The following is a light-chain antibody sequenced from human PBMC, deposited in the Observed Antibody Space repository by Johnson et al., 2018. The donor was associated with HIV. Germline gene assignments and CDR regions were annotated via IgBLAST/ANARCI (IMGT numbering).Light chain of an antibody. Sequence: QSLLTQPPSVSAAPRQRVTISCSGNSSNMGNNYVSWYQQVPGTAPKVLIYENNKRPSGIPDRFSGSKSGTSATLGITGLQTGDEADYYCGTWDSSLSVYVFGTGTKVTVL. CDR3: GTWDSSLSVYV. V-gene: IGLV1-51*02. CDR2: ENN. J-gene: IGLJ1*01. CDR1: SSNMGNNY.